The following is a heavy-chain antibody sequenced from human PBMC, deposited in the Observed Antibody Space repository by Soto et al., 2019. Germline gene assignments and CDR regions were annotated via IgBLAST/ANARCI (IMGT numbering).Heavy chain of an antibody. CDR3: ARGAGALTIFGVVTPEDYYYYYMDV. Sequence: GASVKVSCKASGYTFTSYDINWVRQATGQGLEWMGWMNPNSGNTGYAQKFQGRVTMTRNTSISTAYMELSSLRSEDTAVYYCARGAGALTIFGVVTPEDYYYYYMDVWGKGTTVTVSS. V-gene: IGHV1-8*01. J-gene: IGHJ6*03. D-gene: IGHD3-3*01. CDR2: MNPNSGNT. CDR1: GYTFTSYD.